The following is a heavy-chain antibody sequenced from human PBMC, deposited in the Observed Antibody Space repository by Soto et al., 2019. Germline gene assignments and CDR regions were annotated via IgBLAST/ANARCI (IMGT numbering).Heavy chain of an antibody. Sequence: GGSLRLSCAASGFTFDDYAMHWVRQAPGKGLEWVSGISWNSGSIGYADSVKGRFTISRDNAKNSLYLQMNSLRAEDTALYYCAKDMKTDYYGSGSALDYWGQGTLVTVSS. V-gene: IGHV3-9*01. CDR3: AKDMKTDYYGSGSALDY. CDR1: GFTFDDYA. CDR2: ISWNSGSI. J-gene: IGHJ4*02. D-gene: IGHD3-10*01.